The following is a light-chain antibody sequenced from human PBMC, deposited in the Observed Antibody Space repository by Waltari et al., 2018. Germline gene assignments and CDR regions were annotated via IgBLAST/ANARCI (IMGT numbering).Light chain of an antibody. CDR1: QSVRTY. V-gene: IGKV1-5*03. Sequence: DIQMTQSPSTLSASVGDRVTITCRASQSVRTYLAWYQQKPGNAPKLLIYKTSTLESGVPSRFSGGGSGTEFTLTISSLQPDDFGTYYCQQYNTYSWTFGQGTEVEIK. CDR3: QQYNTYSWT. CDR2: KTS. J-gene: IGKJ1*01.